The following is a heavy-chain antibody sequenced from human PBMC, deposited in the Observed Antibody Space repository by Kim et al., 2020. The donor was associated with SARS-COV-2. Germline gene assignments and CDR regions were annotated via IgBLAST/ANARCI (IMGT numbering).Heavy chain of an antibody. V-gene: IGHV4-59*01. J-gene: IGHJ5*02. CDR1: GGSININY. CDR2: IHYSGYT. D-gene: IGHD3-16*01. CDR3: TTAPAQGGWFDP. Sequence: SETLSLTCSVSGGSININYWNWIRQSPGKGLEWIGNIHYSGYTSYNPSLESRVTMSIDTSNNQFSLKLTSVTPGDTAVYYCTTAPAQGGWFDPWGPGTLLTVSS.